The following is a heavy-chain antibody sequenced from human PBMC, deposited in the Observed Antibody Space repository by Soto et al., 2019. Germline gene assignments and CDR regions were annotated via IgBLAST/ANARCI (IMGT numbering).Heavy chain of an antibody. CDR3: ARETVTTIGYYYYGMDV. J-gene: IGHJ6*02. D-gene: IGHD4-4*01. CDR1: GGSISSYY. CDR2: IYTSGST. Sequence: LSLTCTVSGGSISSYYWSWIRQPAGKGLEWIGRIYTSGSTNYNPSLKSRVTMSVDTSKNQFSLKLSSVTAAGTAVYYCARETVTTIGYYYYGMDVWGQGTTVTVSS. V-gene: IGHV4-4*07.